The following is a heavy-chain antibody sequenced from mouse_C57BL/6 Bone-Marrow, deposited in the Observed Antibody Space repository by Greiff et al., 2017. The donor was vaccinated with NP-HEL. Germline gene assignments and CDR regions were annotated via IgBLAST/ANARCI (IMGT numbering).Heavy chain of an antibody. CDR1: GYTFTSYW. V-gene: IGHV1-55*01. CDR3: ARSYDYGIYYAMDY. D-gene: IGHD2-4*01. Sequence: QVQLQQPGAELVKPGASVKMSCKASGYTFTSYWITWVKQRPGQGLEWIGDIYPGSGSTNYNEKFKSKATLTVDTSSSTAYMKLSSLTSEDSAVYYCARSYDYGIYYAMDYWGQGTSVTVSS. CDR2: IYPGSGST. J-gene: IGHJ4*01.